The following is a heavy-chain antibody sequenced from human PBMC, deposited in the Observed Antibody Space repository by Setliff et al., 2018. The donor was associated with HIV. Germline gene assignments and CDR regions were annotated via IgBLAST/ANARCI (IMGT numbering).Heavy chain of an antibody. J-gene: IGHJ4*02. D-gene: IGHD6-13*01. CDR3: ARESPSSSWFYFDF. Sequence: ETLSLTCAVSGYSISSGYYWGWIRQPPGKGLEWIGSIYHSGSTYYNPSLKSRVTISVDTSKNQFPLKLGSVTAADTAVYYCARESPSSSWFYFDFWGQGTLVTVSS. CDR1: GYSISSGYY. V-gene: IGHV4-38-2*02. CDR2: IYHSGST.